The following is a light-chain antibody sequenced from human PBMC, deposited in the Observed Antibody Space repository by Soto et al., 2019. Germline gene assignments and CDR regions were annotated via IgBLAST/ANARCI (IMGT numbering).Light chain of an antibody. Sequence: EVVMTQSPATLSVSLGDRATLSCRASQSISSNLAWYQQKPGQAPRLLMYGASTRATGTPARFSGSVSGTEFTLTISSLQSEDFAVYSCQQYNNWPLTFGGGTKVEIK. CDR3: QQYNNWPLT. CDR1: QSISSN. V-gene: IGKV3-15*01. J-gene: IGKJ4*01. CDR2: GAS.